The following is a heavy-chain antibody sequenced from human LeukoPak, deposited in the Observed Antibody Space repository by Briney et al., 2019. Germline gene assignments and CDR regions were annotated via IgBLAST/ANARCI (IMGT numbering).Heavy chain of an antibody. CDR2: LGYDGGNK. CDR1: RFIFSSYG. D-gene: IGHD2-2*02. CDR3: AKDLNCYTIGAHIDY. V-gene: IGHV3-30*02. Sequence: GWSLRLSCAASRFIFSSYGMHWVRQAPGKGLEWVAFLGYDGGNKYYADSVKGLFTISRDNSKNTLYLQMNSLRTEDTAVYYCAKDLNCYTIGAHIDYWGQGTLVT. J-gene: IGHJ4*02.